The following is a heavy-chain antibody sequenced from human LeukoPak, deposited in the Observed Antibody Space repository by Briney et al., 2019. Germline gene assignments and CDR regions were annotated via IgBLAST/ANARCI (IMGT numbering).Heavy chain of an antibody. Sequence: PGGSLRLSCAASGFTFSSYAMSWVRQAPGKGLEWVSAISGSGGSTYYADSVKGRFTISRDNSKNTLYLQMNSLRAEDTVVYYCAKGIVGATRKINFFDYWGQGTLVTVSS. CDR3: AKGIVGATRKINFFDY. V-gene: IGHV3-23*01. CDR1: GFTFSSYA. J-gene: IGHJ4*02. D-gene: IGHD1-26*01. CDR2: ISGSGGST.